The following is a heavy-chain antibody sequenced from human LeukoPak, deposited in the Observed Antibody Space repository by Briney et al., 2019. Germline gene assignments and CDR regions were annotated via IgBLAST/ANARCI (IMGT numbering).Heavy chain of an antibody. CDR2: IIPIFGTA. V-gene: IGHV1-69*13. Sequence: SVKVSCKASGGTFISYAISWVRQAPGQGLEWMGGIIPIFGTANYAQKFQGRVTITADESTSTAYMELSSLRSEDTAVYYCARHRVPAAITTPFDYWGQGTLVTVSS. CDR3: ARHRVPAAITTPFDY. J-gene: IGHJ4*02. D-gene: IGHD2-2*01. CDR1: GGTFISYA.